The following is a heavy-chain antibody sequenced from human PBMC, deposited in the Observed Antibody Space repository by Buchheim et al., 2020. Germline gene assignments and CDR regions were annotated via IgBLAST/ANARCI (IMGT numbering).Heavy chain of an antibody. V-gene: IGHV1-8*01. CDR2: MNSDTGST. CDR3: ARGTRPDGSGGKTDF. J-gene: IGHJ4*02. D-gene: IGHD3-10*01. CDR1: GFPFTTYD. Sequence: QVQLVQSGAEVKKPGASVRVACKASGFPFTTYDVNWVRQATGQGLEWMGWMNSDTGSTGYAQKFQGRAIMTRNISISTAYMELSSLQFEDTAVYYCARGTRPDGSGGKTDFWGQGT.